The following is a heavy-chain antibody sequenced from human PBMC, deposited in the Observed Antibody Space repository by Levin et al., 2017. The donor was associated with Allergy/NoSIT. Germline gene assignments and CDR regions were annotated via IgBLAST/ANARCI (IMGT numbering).Heavy chain of an antibody. CDR3: ARHRYYYDSGGVDDAFDI. V-gene: IGHV4-39*01. D-gene: IGHD3-22*01. CDR2: IFHSGTT. CDR1: GGSISSSSYF. Sequence: SETLSLTCTVSGGSISSSSYFWGWIRQPPGTGLEWIGTIFHSGTTYYNPSLKSRVIISVETSQNQFSLNLSSVTAADTAVYYCARHRYYYDSGGVDDAFDIWGQGTLVTVSS. J-gene: IGHJ3*02.